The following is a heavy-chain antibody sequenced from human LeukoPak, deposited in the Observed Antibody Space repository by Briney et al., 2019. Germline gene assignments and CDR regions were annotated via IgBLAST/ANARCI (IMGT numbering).Heavy chain of an antibody. D-gene: IGHD6-19*01. CDR3: ARHLGSSGWYLAFDI. Sequence: SETLSLTCPVSGGSISGYYWSWIRQPPGKGLEWIGYIYTSGSTNYNPSLKSRVTISVDTSKNQFSLKLSSVTAADTAVYYCARHLGSSGWYLAFDIWGQGTMVTVSS. CDR2: IYTSGST. J-gene: IGHJ3*02. CDR1: GGSISGYY. V-gene: IGHV4-4*09.